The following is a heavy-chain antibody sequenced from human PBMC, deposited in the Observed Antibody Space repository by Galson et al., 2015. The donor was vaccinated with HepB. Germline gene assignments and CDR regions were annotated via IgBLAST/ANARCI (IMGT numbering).Heavy chain of an antibody. Sequence: SVKVSCKVSGYTLTELSMHWVRQAPGKGLEWMGGFDPEDGETIYAQKFQGRVTMTEDTSTDTAYMELSSLRSEDTAVYYCATGGISGWWTWAYWGQGTLVTVSS. V-gene: IGHV1-24*01. CDR3: ATGGISGWWTWAY. J-gene: IGHJ4*02. D-gene: IGHD6-19*01. CDR2: FDPEDGET. CDR1: GYTLTELS.